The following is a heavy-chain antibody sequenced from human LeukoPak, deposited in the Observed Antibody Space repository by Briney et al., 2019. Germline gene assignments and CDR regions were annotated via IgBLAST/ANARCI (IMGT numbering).Heavy chain of an antibody. CDR1: GGSISSYY. Sequence: PSETLSLTCTVSGGSISSYYWSWIRQPPGKGLEWIGYIYYSGSTNYNPSLKSRVTISVDTSKNQFSLKLSSVTAADTAVYYCAGYSSSWTYAFDIWGQGTMVTVPS. J-gene: IGHJ3*02. V-gene: IGHV4-59*01. D-gene: IGHD6-13*01. CDR3: AGYSSSWTYAFDI. CDR2: IYYSGST.